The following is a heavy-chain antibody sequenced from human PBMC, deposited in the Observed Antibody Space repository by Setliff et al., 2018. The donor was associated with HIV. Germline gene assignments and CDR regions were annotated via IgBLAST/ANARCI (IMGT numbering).Heavy chain of an antibody. J-gene: IGHJ5*02. CDR3: ARVASGYDYGWLDP. Sequence: GGSLRLSCAASGFTFSNYAMGWVRQAPGKGLVWVSHINNDGRKTTYADSVKGRFTVSRDNAKNTLYLQMNSLRAEDTAVYYCARVASGYDYGWLDPWGQGTLVTVSS. CDR2: INNDGRKT. V-gene: IGHV3-74*03. D-gene: IGHD5-12*01. CDR1: GFTFSNYA.